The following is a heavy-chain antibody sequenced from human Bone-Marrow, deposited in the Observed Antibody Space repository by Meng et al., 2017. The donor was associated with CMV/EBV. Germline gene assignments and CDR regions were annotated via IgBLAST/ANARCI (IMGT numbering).Heavy chain of an antibody. Sequence: GESLKISCAASGFTVSSNYMSWVRQAPGKGLEWVSVIYSGGSTYYADSVKGRFTISRDNSKNTLYLQMNSLRADDTAVYYCARDFRFYGDYGYYYYGMDVWGQGTTVTVSS. D-gene: IGHD4-17*01. CDR1: GFTVSSNY. CDR2: IYSGGST. V-gene: IGHV3-66*02. J-gene: IGHJ6*02. CDR3: ARDFRFYGDYGYYYYGMDV.